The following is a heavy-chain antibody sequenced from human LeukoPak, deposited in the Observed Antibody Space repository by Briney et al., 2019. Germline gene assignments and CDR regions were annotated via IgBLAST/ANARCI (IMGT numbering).Heavy chain of an antibody. D-gene: IGHD6-13*01. V-gene: IGHV3-30*04. CDR3: ARDRETAADYYFDY. J-gene: IGHJ4*02. Sequence: GRSLRLSCAASGFTFVKHALHWLRQSPGKGLEGVAVISYDGNDKQYAESVKGRVTISRDNSKNTVSLQMDTLGPEDTAVYYCARDRETAADYYFDYWGQGTLVTVSS. CDR2: ISYDGNDK. CDR1: GFTFVKHA.